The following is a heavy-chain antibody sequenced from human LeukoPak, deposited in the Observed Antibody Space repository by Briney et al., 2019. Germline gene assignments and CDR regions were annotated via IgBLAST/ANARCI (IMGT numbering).Heavy chain of an antibody. J-gene: IGHJ4*02. CDR1: GYTFTSYG. D-gene: IGHD6-19*01. CDR2: ISAYNGNT. Sequence: ASVTVSCKASGYTFTSYGISWVRQAPGQGLEWMGWISAYNGNTNYAQKLQGRVTMTTDTSTSTAYMELRSLRSDDTAVYYCARLGEARGIAVALVDYWGQGTLVTVSS. CDR3: ARLGEARGIAVALVDY. V-gene: IGHV1-18*01.